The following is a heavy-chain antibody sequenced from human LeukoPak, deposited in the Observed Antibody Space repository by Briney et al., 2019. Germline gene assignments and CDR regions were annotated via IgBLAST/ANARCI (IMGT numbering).Heavy chain of an antibody. J-gene: IGHJ3*02. Sequence: PSETLSLTCAVYGGSFSGYYWSWIRQPPGKGLEWIGEINHSGSTNYNPSLKSRVTISVDTSKNQFSLKLSSVTAADTAVYYCARFVLPRYYYGSGSYYRRDAFAIWGQGTMVTVSS. CDR3: ARFVLPRYYYGSGSYYRRDAFAI. D-gene: IGHD3-10*01. V-gene: IGHV4-34*01. CDR2: INHSGST. CDR1: GGSFSGYY.